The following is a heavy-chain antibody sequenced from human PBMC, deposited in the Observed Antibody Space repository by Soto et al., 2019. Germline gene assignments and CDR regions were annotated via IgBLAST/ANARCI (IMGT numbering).Heavy chain of an antibody. CDR2: IIPIFGTA. D-gene: IGHD3-22*01. V-gene: IGHV1-69*13. CDR3: ARVVRDYYDSSGYTLFDY. J-gene: IGHJ4*02. CDR1: GGTFSSYA. Sequence: SVKVSCKASGGTFSSYAISWVRQAPGQGLEWMGGIIPIFGTANYAQKFQGRVTITADESTSTAYMELSSLRSEDTAVYYCARVVRDYYDSSGYTLFDYWGQGTLVTVSS.